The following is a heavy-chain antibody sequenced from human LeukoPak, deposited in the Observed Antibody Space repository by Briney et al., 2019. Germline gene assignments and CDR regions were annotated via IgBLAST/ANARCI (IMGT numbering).Heavy chain of an antibody. D-gene: IGHD3-16*02. CDR1: GLTFTSHE. J-gene: IGHJ4*02. Sequence: GGSLRLSCAASGLTFTSHEMNWVRQAPGRGLEWISYISSSGSTIYYADSVKGRFTISRDNSKNTLYLQMNSLRAEDTAVYYCARGRRYDYVWGSYRYPHFDYWGQGTLVTVSS. CDR3: ARGRRYDYVWGSYRYPHFDY. CDR2: ISSSGSTI. V-gene: IGHV3-48*03.